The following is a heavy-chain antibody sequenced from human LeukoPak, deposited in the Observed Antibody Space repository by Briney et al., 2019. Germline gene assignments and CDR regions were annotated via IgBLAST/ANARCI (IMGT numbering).Heavy chain of an antibody. Sequence: GGSLRLSCAASGTAFTKYGMKWVRQAAGAGLEYISGISRSGDITHYADSVKGRFTISRDNVQNTLYLQMNSLRADDTALYYCATEGFYYWGPGTQVTVSS. J-gene: IGHJ4*02. CDR1: GTAFTKYG. CDR2: ISRSGDIT. V-gene: IGHV3-23*01. CDR3: ATEGFYY.